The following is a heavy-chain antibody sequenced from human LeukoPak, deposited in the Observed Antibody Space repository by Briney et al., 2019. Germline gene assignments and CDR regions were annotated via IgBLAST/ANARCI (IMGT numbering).Heavy chain of an antibody. V-gene: IGHV1-2*02. CDR1: GYTFTDYY. CDR3: ARDGWDTYDSSDYYIDAFDL. Sequence: ASMNVSCKASGYTFTDYYIHWVRQAPGQGLEWMGWISPYDGDTRSAQKFQGRVTMSRDTSVSAVYMELGRLTSDDTAIYYCARDGWDTYDSSDYYIDAFDLWGQGTMVTVSS. D-gene: IGHD3-22*01. J-gene: IGHJ3*01. CDR2: ISPYDGDT.